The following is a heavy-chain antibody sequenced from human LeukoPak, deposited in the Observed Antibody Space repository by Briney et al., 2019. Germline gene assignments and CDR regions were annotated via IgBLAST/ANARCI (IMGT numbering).Heavy chain of an antibody. CDR3: ATEKDDSSGYYLDY. J-gene: IGHJ4*02. CDR2: INHSGST. Sequence: SETLSLTCAVYGGSFSGYYWSWIRQPPGKGLEWIGEINHSGSTNYNPSLKSRVTISVDTSKNQFSLKLSSVTAADTAVYYCATEKDDSSGYYLDYWGQGTLVTVSS. D-gene: IGHD3-22*01. V-gene: IGHV4-34*01. CDR1: GGSFSGYY.